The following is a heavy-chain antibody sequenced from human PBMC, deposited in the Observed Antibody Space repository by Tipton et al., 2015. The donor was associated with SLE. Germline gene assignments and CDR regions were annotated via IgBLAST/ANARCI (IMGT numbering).Heavy chain of an antibody. J-gene: IGHJ6*02. V-gene: IGHV4-30-4*08. CDR3: ARVCFLEWCYGLDV. Sequence: TLSLTCTVSGGSISSGDYYWSWIRQPPGKGLEWIGYSYYSGSTYYNPSLKSRVTISVDTSKNQSSLKLSSVTAADTAVYYCARVCFLEWCYGLDVWGQGTTVTVSS. CDR1: GGSISSGDYY. D-gene: IGHD3-3*01. CDR2: SYYSGST.